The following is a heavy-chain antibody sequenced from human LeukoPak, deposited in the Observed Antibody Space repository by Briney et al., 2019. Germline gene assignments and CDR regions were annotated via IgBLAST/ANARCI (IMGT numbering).Heavy chain of an antibody. J-gene: IGHJ4*02. CDR3: AKGKREWLLYGGGDYFDY. Sequence: GGSLRLSCAASGFTFSSYAMSWVRQAPGKGLEWVSAISGGGGSTYYADSVKGRFTISRDNSKNTLYLQMNSLRAEDTAVYYCAKGKREWLLYGGGDYFDYWGQGTLVTVSS. V-gene: IGHV3-23*01. D-gene: IGHD3-3*01. CDR1: GFTFSSYA. CDR2: ISGGGGST.